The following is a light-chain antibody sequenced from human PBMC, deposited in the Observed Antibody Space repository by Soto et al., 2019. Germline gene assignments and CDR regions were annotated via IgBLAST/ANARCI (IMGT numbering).Light chain of an antibody. CDR3: QQYYSTPHT. V-gene: IGKV4-1*01. CDR2: WAS. Sequence: IVMTQSPDSLAVSLGERATINCKSSQSVLYSSNNKNYLACYQQKPGQPPKLLIYWASTRESGVPDRFSGSGSGTDFTLTIISLQAEDVAVYYCQQYYSTPHTFGQGTKVEIK. CDR1: QSVLYSSNNKNY. J-gene: IGKJ1*01.